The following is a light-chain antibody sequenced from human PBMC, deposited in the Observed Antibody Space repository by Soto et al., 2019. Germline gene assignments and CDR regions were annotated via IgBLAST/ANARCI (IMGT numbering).Light chain of an antibody. V-gene: IGKV1-5*03. CDR1: QSISSW. CDR3: QQYSCCSRT. Sequence: DIQMTQSPSTLYESVGDRVTITCRASQSISSWLAWYQQQPGKAPKLLIYKASRLESGVPSRISGSGSGTEFTLTISSRQPDDFATYIWQQYSCCSRTFGGGTKVEIK. J-gene: IGKJ4*01. CDR2: KAS.